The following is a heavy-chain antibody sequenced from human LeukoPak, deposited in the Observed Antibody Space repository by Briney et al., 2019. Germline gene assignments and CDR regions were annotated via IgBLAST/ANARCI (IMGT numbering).Heavy chain of an antibody. CDR3: ARRRVVPAASVDY. CDR1: GGSFSGYY. J-gene: IGHJ4*02. D-gene: IGHD2-2*01. Sequence: PSETLSLTCAVSGGSFSGYYWSWIRQPPGKGLEWIGEINHSGSTNYNPSLKSRVTISVDTSKNQFSLKLSSVTAADTAVYYCARRRVVPAASVDYWGQGTLVTVSP. V-gene: IGHV4-34*01. CDR2: INHSGST.